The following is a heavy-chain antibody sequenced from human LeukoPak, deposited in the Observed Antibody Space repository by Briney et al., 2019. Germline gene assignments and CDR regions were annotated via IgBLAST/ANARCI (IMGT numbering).Heavy chain of an antibody. D-gene: IGHD3-22*01. CDR2: ISYDGSNK. CDR3: ARDHSRVTMIVVGNAFDI. V-gene: IGHV3-30*03. CDR1: GFTFSSYG. Sequence: TGGSLRLSCAASGFTFSSYGMHWVRQAPGKGLEWVGFISYDGSNKYYADSVKGRFTISRDNSKNTLYLQMNSLRAEDTAVYYCARDHSRVTMIVVGNAFDIWGQGTMVTVSS. J-gene: IGHJ3*02.